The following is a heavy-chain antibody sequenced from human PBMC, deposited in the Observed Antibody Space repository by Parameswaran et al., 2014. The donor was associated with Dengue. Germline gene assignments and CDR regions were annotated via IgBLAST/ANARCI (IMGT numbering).Heavy chain of an antibody. V-gene: IGHV3-23*03. Sequence: RWIRQPPGKGLEWVSIINQGGSHTYYADSVRGRFTISRDNSKSTLYLHMNTLRVEDTAVYYCAKDPWGNWNYVQDSWGQGTLVTVSS. CDR3: AKDPWGNWNYVQDS. CDR2: INQGGSHT. D-gene: IGHD1-1*01. J-gene: IGHJ4*02.